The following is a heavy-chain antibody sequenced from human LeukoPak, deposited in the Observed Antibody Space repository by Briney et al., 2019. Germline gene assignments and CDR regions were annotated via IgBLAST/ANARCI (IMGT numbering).Heavy chain of an antibody. CDR1: GFTFSSYA. CDR2: ISGSGGST. V-gene: IGHV3-23*01. CDR3: ASPGPHNYYDSSGLSFNYFDY. Sequence: GGSLRLSCAASGFTFSSYAMSWVRQAPGKGPEWVSAISGSGGSTYYADSVKGRFTISRDNSKNTLYLQMNSLRAEDTAVYYCASPGPHNYYDSSGLSFNYFDYWGQGTLVTVSS. D-gene: IGHD3-22*01. J-gene: IGHJ4*02.